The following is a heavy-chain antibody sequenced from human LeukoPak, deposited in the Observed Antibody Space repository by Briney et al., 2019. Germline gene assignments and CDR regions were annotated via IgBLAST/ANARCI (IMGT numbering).Heavy chain of an antibody. J-gene: IGHJ5*02. V-gene: IGHV4-4*07. CDR3: ARGVGRYSYGPADWFDP. CDR2: IYNSATT. CDR1: GGSLSNYY. Sequence: PSETLSLTCTVSGGSLSNYYWSWVRQPAGKGLEWIGRIYNSATTNYNPSLKSRVTISVDTSKNQFSLKLSSVTAADTAVYYCARGVGRYSYGPADWFDPWGQGTLVTVSS. D-gene: IGHD5-18*01.